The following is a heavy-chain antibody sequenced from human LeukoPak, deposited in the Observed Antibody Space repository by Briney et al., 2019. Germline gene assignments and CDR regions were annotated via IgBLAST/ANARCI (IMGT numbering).Heavy chain of an antibody. J-gene: IGHJ4*02. Sequence: ASVKVSCKASSYTFTSYGISWVRQAPGQGLEWMGWISAYNGNTNYAQKLLGRVTMTTDTSTSTAYMELRSLRSDDTAVYYCARAGGVVPAAIFLGYWGQGTLVTVSS. CDR3: ARAGGVVPAAIFLGY. V-gene: IGHV1-18*01. CDR1: SYTFTSYG. D-gene: IGHD2-2*02. CDR2: ISAYNGNT.